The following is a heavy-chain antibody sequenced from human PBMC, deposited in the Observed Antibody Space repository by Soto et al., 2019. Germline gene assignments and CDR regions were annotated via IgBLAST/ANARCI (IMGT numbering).Heavy chain of an antibody. CDR3: ARSLAISAAADY. Sequence: PGESLKISCKGSGYSFTTYWIGWVRQVPGKGLEWMGIIYPSDSDTRYSPSFQGQVTISADKSINTAYLQWSSLKASDTAIYYCARSLAISAAADYWGQGTLVTVSS. J-gene: IGHJ4*02. CDR1: GYSFTTYW. CDR2: IYPSDSDT. D-gene: IGHD6-13*01. V-gene: IGHV5-51*01.